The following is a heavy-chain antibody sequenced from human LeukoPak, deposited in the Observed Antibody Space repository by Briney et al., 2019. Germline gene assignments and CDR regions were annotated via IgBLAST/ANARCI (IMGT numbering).Heavy chain of an antibody. Sequence: SETLSLTCTVSGGSISRYYWSWLRQPPGQGLEWIGYIYSSGSTNYNPSLKSRVTMSVDTSKSQFSLKLNSVTAADTAVYYCAKLHSSSFYYGVDVWGPGTTVIVSS. V-gene: IGHV4-59*08. CDR3: AKLHSSSFYYGVDV. CDR2: IYSSGST. D-gene: IGHD2-21*01. J-gene: IGHJ6*02. CDR1: GGSISRYY.